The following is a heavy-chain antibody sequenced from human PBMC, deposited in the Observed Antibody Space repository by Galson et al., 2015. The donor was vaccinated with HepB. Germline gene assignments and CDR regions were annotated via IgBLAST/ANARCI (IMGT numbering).Heavy chain of an antibody. CDR2: ISAYNGNT. CDR3: ARVGSSSWVNWGLATPTTPDY. J-gene: IGHJ4*02. CDR1: GYTFTSYG. Sequence: SVKVSCKASGYTFTSYGISWVRQAPGQGLEWMGWISAYNGNTNYAQKLQGRVTMTTDTSTSTAYMELRSLRSDDTAVYYCARVGSSSWVNWGLATPTTPDYWGQGTLVTVSS. V-gene: IGHV1-18*01. D-gene: IGHD6-13*01.